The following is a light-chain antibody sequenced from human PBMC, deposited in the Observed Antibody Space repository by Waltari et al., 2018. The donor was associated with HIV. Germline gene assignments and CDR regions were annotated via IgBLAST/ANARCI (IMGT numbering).Light chain of an antibody. J-gene: IGLJ2*01. CDR2: EVS. CDR3: CSYAGSYGVV. Sequence: QSALTQPRSVSGSPGQSVTISCTGTSSDVGGYNYVSWYQRHPGKAPKLMIYEVSKRPSGVPDRFSGSKSGNTASLTISGLQAEDEADYYCCSYAGSYGVVFGGGTKLTVL. V-gene: IGLV2-11*01. CDR1: SSDVGGYNY.